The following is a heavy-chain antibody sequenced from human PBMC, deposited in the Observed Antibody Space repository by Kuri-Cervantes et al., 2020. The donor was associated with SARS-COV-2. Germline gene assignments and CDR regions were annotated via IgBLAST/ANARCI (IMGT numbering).Heavy chain of an antibody. CDR1: GFTFSSYS. CDR2: ISSSSSYI. Sequence: ETLSLTCAASGFTFSSYSMNWVRQAPGKGLEWVSSISSSSSYIYYADSVKGRFTISRDNAKNSLYLQMNSLRAEDTAVYYCARVPSYYDSSGYYVDYWGQGTLVTVSS. CDR3: ARVPSYYDSSGYYVDY. D-gene: IGHD3-22*01. J-gene: IGHJ4*02. V-gene: IGHV3-21*01.